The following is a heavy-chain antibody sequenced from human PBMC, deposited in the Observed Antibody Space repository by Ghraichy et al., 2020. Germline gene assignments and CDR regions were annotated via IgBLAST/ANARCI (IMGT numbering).Heavy chain of an antibody. V-gene: IGHV5-51*01. CDR3: ARLLLGIGPSPTSDDHWYFDL. D-gene: IGHD6-13*01. J-gene: IGHJ2*01. CDR2: IYPGDSDT. Sequence: GGSLRLSCKGSGYSFTNYWIGWVRQMPGKGLEWMGIIYPGDSDTKYSPSFQGQVTISADKSITTAYLQWSSLKASDTAIYYCARLLLGIGPSPTSDDHWYFDLWGRGTLVTVSS. CDR1: GYSFTNYW.